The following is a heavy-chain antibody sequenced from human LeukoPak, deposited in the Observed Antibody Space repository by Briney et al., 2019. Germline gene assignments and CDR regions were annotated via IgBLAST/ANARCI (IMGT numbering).Heavy chain of an antibody. J-gene: IGHJ4*02. CDR3: ARGPSGYHNT. V-gene: IGHV3-23*01. D-gene: IGHD5-12*01. CDR2: ISDSGGST. CDR1: GFTFSSYA. Sequence: SGGSLRLSCAASGFTFSSYAMSWVRQAPGKGLEWVSAISDSGGSTYYADSVKGRFTISRDNSKNTLYLQMNSLRAEDTAVYYCARGPSGYHNTGGQGTLVTVSS.